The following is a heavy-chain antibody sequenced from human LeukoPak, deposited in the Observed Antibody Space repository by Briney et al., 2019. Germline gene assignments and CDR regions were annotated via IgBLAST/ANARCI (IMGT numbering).Heavy chain of an antibody. CDR3: AKDGGYCTIISCSEEGDY. CDR2: ISASGGST. V-gene: IGHV3-23*01. Sequence: GGSLRLSCAASRFTFSSYAMSWVRQAPGKGLEWVSAISASGGSTYYADSVKGRFTISRDNSNNTLYVQMNSLRAEDTAVYYCAKDGGYCTIISCSEEGDYWGQGTLVTVSP. D-gene: IGHD2-8*01. J-gene: IGHJ4*02. CDR1: RFTFSSYA.